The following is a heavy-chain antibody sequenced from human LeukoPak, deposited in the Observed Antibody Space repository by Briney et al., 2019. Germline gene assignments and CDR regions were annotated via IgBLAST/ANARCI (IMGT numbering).Heavy chain of an antibody. CDR2: IRSKANSYAT. Sequence: GGSLRLSCAASGFTFSGSAMHWVRQASGKGLEWVGRIRSKANSYATACAASVKGRFTISRDDSKNTAYLQMNSLKTEDTAVYYCTRHGPSSAAGDFDYWGQGTLVTVSS. J-gene: IGHJ4*02. CDR1: GFTFSGSA. D-gene: IGHD6-13*01. V-gene: IGHV3-73*01. CDR3: TRHGPSSAAGDFDY.